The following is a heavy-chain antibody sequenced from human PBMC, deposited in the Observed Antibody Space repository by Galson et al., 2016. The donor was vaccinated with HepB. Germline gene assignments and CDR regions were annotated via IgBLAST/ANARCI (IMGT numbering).Heavy chain of an antibody. CDR1: GYIFTAYY. CDR3: ARGQCNECYLGDH. CDR2: LNPNSGGT. V-gene: IGHV1-2*06. Sequence: SVKVSCKASGYIFTAYYIHWVRQAPGQGLEWLWRLNPNSGGTNYAQKFKGRVSMTDDTSINVAYLDLRSLTSDDTAIYFCARGQCNECYLGDHWGPGTLVTVSS. D-gene: IGHD2-21*01. J-gene: IGHJ4*01.